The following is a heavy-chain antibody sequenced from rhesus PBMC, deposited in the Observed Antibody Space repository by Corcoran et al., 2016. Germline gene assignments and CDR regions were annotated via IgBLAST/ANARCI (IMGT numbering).Heavy chain of an antibody. J-gene: IGHJ5-2*02. CDR3: ARAHTIFGVVITPNSLDV. CDR2: IYGSIGST. V-gene: IGHV4S7*01. D-gene: IGHD3-3*01. Sequence: QVQLQESGPGLVKPSETLSLTCAVTGGSIRSGYGWSWIRQPPGKGLVWIGHIYGSIGSTYYNPSLKSRVTISKATSKNQFSLKLSSVTAADTAVYYCARAHTIFGVVITPNSLDVWGRGVLVTVSS. CDR1: GGSIRSGYG.